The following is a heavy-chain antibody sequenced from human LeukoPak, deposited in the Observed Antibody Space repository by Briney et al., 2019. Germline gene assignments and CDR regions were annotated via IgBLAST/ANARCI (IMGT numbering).Heavy chain of an antibody. V-gene: IGHV3-9*01. Sequence: PGGSLRLSCAASGFTFDDYAMHWVRQAPGKGLEWVSGISRKSGSIGYADSVKGRFTISRDNAKNSLYLQMNSLRAEDTAVYYCARVPSTFGNAMDVWGQGTTVTVSS. CDR2: ISRKSGSI. D-gene: IGHD3-16*01. CDR3: ARVPSTFGNAMDV. J-gene: IGHJ6*02. CDR1: GFTFDDYA.